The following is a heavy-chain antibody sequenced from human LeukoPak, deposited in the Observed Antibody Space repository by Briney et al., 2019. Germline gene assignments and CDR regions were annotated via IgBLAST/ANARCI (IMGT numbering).Heavy chain of an antibody. CDR1: GFSFSSYG. Sequence: QTGGSLRLSCAASGFSFSSYGMHWVRQAPGKGLEWVAVISYDGINKYYADSVKGRFTISRDNSKNTLYLQMYSLRPDDTAVYYCAKDWGGARRDGNKWGEIGYFDYWGQGNLVTVSS. J-gene: IGHJ4*02. CDR2: ISYDGINK. CDR3: AKDWGGARRDGNKWGEIGYFDY. V-gene: IGHV3-30*18. D-gene: IGHD5-24*01.